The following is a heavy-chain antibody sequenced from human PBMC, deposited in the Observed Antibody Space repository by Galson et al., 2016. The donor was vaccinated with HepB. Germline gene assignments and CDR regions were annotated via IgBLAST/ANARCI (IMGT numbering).Heavy chain of an antibody. D-gene: IGHD3-22*01. CDR3: AKARPITMKVVLGGADFDH. CDR2: ISGSGGST. Sequence: SLRLSCAASGFTFSYYAMSWVRQAPGKGLEWVSAISGSGGSTYYADSVKGRFTISRDNSKNTLYLQMNSLRAEDTAVYYCAKARPITMKVVLGGADFDHWGQGTLVTVSS. V-gene: IGHV3-23*01. CDR1: GFTFSYYA. J-gene: IGHJ4*02.